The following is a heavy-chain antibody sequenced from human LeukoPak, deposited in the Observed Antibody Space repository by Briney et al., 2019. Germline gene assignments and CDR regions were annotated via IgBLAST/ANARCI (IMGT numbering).Heavy chain of an antibody. CDR1: GGSISSYY. Sequence: SETLSLTCTVSGGSISSYYWTWIRQSAGKGLEWIGRINTSGSTNYNPSLRSRVTMSVNTSKNQFSLNLTSVTAADTAVYYCARQIAVVEPTDPNWFDSWGQGTLVTVSS. J-gene: IGHJ5*01. V-gene: IGHV4-4*07. D-gene: IGHD2-21*01. CDR3: ARQIAVVEPTDPNWFDS. CDR2: INTSGST.